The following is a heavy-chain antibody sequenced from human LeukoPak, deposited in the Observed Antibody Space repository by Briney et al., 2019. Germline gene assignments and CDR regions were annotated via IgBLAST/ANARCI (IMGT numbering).Heavy chain of an antibody. CDR1: GGSFSGYY. CDR3: ASQPAAIDAFDI. D-gene: IGHD2-2*01. V-gene: IGHV4-34*01. J-gene: IGHJ3*02. CDR2: INHSGST. Sequence: SETLSLTCAAYGGSFSGYYWSWIRQPPGKGLEWIGEINHSGSTNYNPSLKSRVTISVDTSKNQFSLKLSSVTAADTAVYYCASQPAAIDAFDISGQGTMVTVSS.